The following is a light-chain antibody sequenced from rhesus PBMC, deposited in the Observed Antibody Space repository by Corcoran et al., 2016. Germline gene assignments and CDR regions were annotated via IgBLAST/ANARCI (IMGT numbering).Light chain of an antibody. CDR1: SSDFGGYNY. Sequence: QAALTQPPSVSGSPGQSVTISCTGTSSDFGGYNYVSWYQQHPGKAPKLMIYDVSKRPSGVSDRFSGSKSGNTASLTISGLQAEDEADYYCSSYAGSSTWIFGAGTRLTVL. J-gene: IGLJ1*01. CDR2: DVS. V-gene: IGLV2-23*01. CDR3: SSYAGSSTWI.